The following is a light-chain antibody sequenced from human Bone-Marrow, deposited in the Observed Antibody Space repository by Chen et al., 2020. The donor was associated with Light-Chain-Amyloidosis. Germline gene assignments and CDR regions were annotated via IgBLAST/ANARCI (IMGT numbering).Light chain of an antibody. Sequence: SYELTQPPSVSVSPGQTARITCSGDDLPTKYAYWYQQKPGQAPVLVIHRDTERPSGISERFSGSSSGTTATLTISGVQAEDEADYHCQSADSSNVVFGGGTKLTVL. V-gene: IGLV3-25*03. CDR3: QSADSSNVV. CDR2: RDT. J-gene: IGLJ2*01. CDR1: DLPTKY.